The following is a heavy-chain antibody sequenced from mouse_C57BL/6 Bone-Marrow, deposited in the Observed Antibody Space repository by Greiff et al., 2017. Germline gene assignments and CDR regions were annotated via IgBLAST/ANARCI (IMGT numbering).Heavy chain of an antibody. CDR2: LYPRSGNT. J-gene: IGHJ3*01. Sequence: QVQLKQSGAELARPGASVKLSCKASGYTFTSSGISWVKQSTGQGLEGIGELYPRSGNTSYNEKFKGKATLTADKSASTAYMVLPSLTSEDYEVLFWANITTVEAYWGQGTLVTVSA. D-gene: IGHD1-1*01. V-gene: IGHV1-81*01. CDR1: GYTFTSSG. CDR3: ANITTVEAY.